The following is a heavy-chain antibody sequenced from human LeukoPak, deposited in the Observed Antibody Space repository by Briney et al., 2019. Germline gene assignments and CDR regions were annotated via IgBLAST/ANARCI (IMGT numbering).Heavy chain of an antibody. Sequence: PSETLSLTCTVSGGSISSYYWSWIRQPPGKGLEWVSAISGSGGSTYYADSVKGRFTISRDNSKNTLYLQMNSLRAEDTAVYYCAKVARYTSTDEGMVNYWGQGALVTVSS. CDR2: ISGSGGST. J-gene: IGHJ4*02. CDR3: AKVARYTSTDEGMVNY. D-gene: IGHD6-19*01. V-gene: IGHV3-23*01. CDR1: GGSISSYY.